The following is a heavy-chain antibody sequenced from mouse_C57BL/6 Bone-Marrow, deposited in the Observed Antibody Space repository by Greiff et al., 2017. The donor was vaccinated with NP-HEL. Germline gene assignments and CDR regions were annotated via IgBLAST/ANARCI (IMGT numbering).Heavy chain of an antibody. V-gene: IGHV5-12*01. D-gene: IGHD2-3*01. CDR2: ISNGGGST. CDR3: ARPLQDGYYVFAY. Sequence: EVQLVESGGGLVQPGGSLKLSCAASGFTFSDYYMYWVRQTPEKRLAWVAYISNGGGSTYYPDTVKGRFTISRDNAKNTLYLQMSRLKSEDTAIYYCARPLQDGYYVFAYWGQGTLVTVSA. J-gene: IGHJ3*01. CDR1: GFTFSDYY.